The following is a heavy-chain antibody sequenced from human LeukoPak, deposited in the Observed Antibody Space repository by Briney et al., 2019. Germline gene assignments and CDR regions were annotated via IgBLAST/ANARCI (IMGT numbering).Heavy chain of an antibody. CDR1: GFTFSSYW. CDR3: AREENDSSGEDFDY. V-gene: IGHV3-7*01. CDR2: IKQDGSEK. D-gene: IGHD3-22*01. J-gene: IGHJ4*02. Sequence: GGSLRLSCAASGFTFSSYWMSWVRQAPGKGLEWVANIKQDGSEKYYVDSVKGRFTISRDNAKNSLYPQMNSLRAEDTAVYYCAREENDSSGEDFDYWGQGTLVTVSS.